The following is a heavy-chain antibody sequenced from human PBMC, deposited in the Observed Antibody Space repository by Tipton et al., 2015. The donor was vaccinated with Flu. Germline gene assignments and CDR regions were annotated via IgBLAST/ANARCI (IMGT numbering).Heavy chain of an antibody. CDR3: ARDYLLGDLSFFDN. CDR2: VFHSGLT. J-gene: IGHJ4*02. D-gene: IGHD3-16*02. V-gene: IGHV4-39*07. Sequence: TLSLTCTVSGGSINSTTYYWGWVRQPPGKGLEWIATVFHSGLTYYNPSLKSRVSISIDTSKNQFSLRMNSVTAADSAVYYCARDYLLGDLSFFDNWGQGTLVTVSS. CDR1: GGSINSTTYY.